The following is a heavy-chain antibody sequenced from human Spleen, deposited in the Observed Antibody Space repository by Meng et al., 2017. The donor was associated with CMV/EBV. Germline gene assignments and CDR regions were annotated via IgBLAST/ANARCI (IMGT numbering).Heavy chain of an antibody. Sequence: ASVKVSCKASGYTFTSYGISWVRQAPGQGLEWMGWISAYNGNTNYAQKLQGRVTMTTDTSTSTAYMELRSLRSDDTAVYYCASHKNVLRFLEWSSDAFDIWGQGTMVTVSS. CDR3: ASHKNVLRFLEWSSDAFDI. D-gene: IGHD3-3*01. J-gene: IGHJ3*02. V-gene: IGHV1-18*01. CDR1: GYTFTSYG. CDR2: ISAYNGNT.